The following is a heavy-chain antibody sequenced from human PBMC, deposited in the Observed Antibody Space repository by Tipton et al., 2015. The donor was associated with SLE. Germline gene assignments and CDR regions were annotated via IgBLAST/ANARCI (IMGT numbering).Heavy chain of an antibody. D-gene: IGHD2-21*01. CDR1: GGSISPYY. J-gene: IGHJ4*02. Sequence: TLSLTCTVSGGSISPYYWSWIRQPPGKGLEWIGYIYHSGSTKYNPSLKSRVTISVDTSKKQFSLNLSSVTAADTAVYYCARENCGGGDCSFDYWGPGTLVTVSS. CDR3: ARENCGGGDCSFDY. CDR2: IYHSGST. V-gene: IGHV4-59*01.